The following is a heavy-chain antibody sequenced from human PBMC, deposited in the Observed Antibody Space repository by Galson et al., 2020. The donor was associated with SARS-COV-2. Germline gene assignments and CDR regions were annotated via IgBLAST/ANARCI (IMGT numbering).Heavy chain of an antibody. CDR1: GFSLSNARMG. CDR3: ARSPLVVPRGYFDY. V-gene: IGHV2-26*01. Sequence: ESGPTLVKPTETLTLTCTVSGFSLSNARMGVSWIRQPPGKALEWLAHIFSNDEKSYSTSLKSRLTISKDTSKSQVVLTMTNMDPVDTATYYCARSPLVVPRGYFDYWGQGTLVTVSS. CDR2: IFSNDEK. D-gene: IGHD2-15*01. J-gene: IGHJ4*02.